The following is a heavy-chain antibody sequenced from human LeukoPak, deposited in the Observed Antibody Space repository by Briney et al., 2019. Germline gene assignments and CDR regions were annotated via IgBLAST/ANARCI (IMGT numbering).Heavy chain of an antibody. CDR2: INHSGST. CDR3: ARSRIMITFGGVIVNYYFDY. Sequence: KPSETLSLTCAVYGGSFSGYYWSWIRQPPGKGLEWIGEINHSGSTNYNPSLKSRVTISVDTSKNQFSLKLSSVTAADTAVYYCARSRIMITFGGVIVNYYFDYWGQGTLVTVSS. V-gene: IGHV4-34*01. J-gene: IGHJ4*02. D-gene: IGHD3-16*02. CDR1: GGSFSGYY.